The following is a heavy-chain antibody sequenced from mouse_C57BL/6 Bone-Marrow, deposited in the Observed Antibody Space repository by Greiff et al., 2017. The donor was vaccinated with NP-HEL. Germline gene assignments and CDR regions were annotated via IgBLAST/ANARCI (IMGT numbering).Heavy chain of an antibody. D-gene: IGHD3-1*01. V-gene: IGHV1-55*01. Sequence: QVQLQQPGAELVKPGASVKMSCKASGYTFTSYWITWVKQRPGQGLEWIGDIYPGSGSTNYNEKFKSKATLTVDTSSSTTYMQLSSLTPEDSAVYYCAREGLGGYDEDYWGQGTTLTVSS. CDR1: GYTFTSYW. J-gene: IGHJ2*01. CDR2: IYPGSGST. CDR3: AREGLGGYDEDY.